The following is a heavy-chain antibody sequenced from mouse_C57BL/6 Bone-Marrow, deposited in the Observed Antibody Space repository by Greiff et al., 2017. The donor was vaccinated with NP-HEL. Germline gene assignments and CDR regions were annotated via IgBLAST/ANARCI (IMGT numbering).Heavy chain of an antibody. Sequence: QVQLKQPGAELVMPGASVKLSCKASGYTFTSYWMHWVKQRPGQGLEWIGEIDPSDSYTNYNQKFKGKSTLTVDKSSSTAYMQLSSLTSEDSAVHYCARDDYDPYAMDYWGQGTSVTVSS. CDR2: IDPSDSYT. V-gene: IGHV1-69*01. D-gene: IGHD2-4*01. J-gene: IGHJ4*01. CDR1: GYTFTSYW. CDR3: ARDDYDPYAMDY.